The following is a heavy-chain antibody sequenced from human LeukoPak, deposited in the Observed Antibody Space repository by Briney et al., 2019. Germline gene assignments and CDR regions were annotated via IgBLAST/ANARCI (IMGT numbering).Heavy chain of an antibody. CDR1: GYTFTSYG. CDR2: ISAYNGNT. Sequence: ASVKVSCKASGYTFTSYGISWVRQAPGQGLEWMGWISAYNGNTNYAQKFQGRVTMTRDTSTSTVYMELSSLRSEDTAVYYCARVRTKNDYSKSLGYWGQGTLVTVSS. D-gene: IGHD4-11*01. V-gene: IGHV1-18*01. CDR3: ARVRTKNDYSKSLGY. J-gene: IGHJ4*02.